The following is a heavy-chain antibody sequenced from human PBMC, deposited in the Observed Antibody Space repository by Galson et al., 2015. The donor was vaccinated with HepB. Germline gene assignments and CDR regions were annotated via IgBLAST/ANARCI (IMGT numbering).Heavy chain of an antibody. V-gene: IGHV4-59*06. CDR1: GGSISSYY. CDR2: IYYSGST. J-gene: IGHJ3*02. Sequence: SETLSLTCTVSGGSISSYYWSWIRQPPGKGLEWIGYIYYSGSTYYNPSLKSRVTISVDTSKNQFSLKLSSVTAADTAVYYCARVYYYDSSGSQRGAFDIWGQGTMVTVSS. CDR3: ARVYYYDSSGSQRGAFDI. D-gene: IGHD3-22*01.